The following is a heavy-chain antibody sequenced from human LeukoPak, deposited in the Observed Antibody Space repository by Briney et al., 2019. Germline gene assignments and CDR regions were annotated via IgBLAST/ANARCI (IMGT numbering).Heavy chain of an antibody. D-gene: IGHD6-6*01. J-gene: IGHJ6*03. Sequence: GGSLRLSCAASGFTFSRDYMTWVRQAPGKGLEWVANIKGDGSEKYYVDFVRGRFTISRDNAKNSLFLQMSSLRAEDTAVYYCARVPDLAVRYYYYYMDVWGKGTTVTVSS. CDR2: IKGDGSEK. V-gene: IGHV3-7*01. CDR3: ARVPDLAVRYYYYYMDV. CDR1: GFTFSRDY.